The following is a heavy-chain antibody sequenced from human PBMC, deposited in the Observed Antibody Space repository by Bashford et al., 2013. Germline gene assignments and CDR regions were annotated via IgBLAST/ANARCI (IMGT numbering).Heavy chain of an antibody. CDR1: GYTFTGYY. Sequence: ASVKVSCKASGYTFTGYYIHWVRQAPGQGLEWMGWMNPNSGGTTYAQKFQGRVTMTRDTSISTAYMELSRLRFDDTAVYYCARVVPGPLVAWGQGTLVTVSS. J-gene: IGHJ5*02. CDR3: ARVVPGPLVA. D-gene: IGHD6-13*01. V-gene: IGHV1-2*02. CDR2: MNPNSGGT.